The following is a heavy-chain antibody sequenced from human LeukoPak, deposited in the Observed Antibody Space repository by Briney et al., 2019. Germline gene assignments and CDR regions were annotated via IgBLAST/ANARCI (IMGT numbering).Heavy chain of an antibody. D-gene: IGHD3-3*01. V-gene: IGHV3-33*01. J-gene: IGHJ4*02. CDR3: ARDSYDFWSGYYFDY. CDR1: GYTFSSYG. Sequence: GRCLRLSCAASGYTFSSYGMHWVRQAPGKGLEWVAVIWYDGSNKYYADSVKGRFTISRENSKNTLYLQMNSLRAEDTAVYYCARDSYDFWSGYYFDYWGQGTLVTVSS. CDR2: IWYDGSNK.